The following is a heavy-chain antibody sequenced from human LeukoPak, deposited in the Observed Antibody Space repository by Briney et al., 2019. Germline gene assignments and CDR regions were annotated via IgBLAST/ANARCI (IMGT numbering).Heavy chain of an antibody. V-gene: IGHV4-34*01. Sequence: SETLSLTCAVYGGSFSGYYWSWIRQPPGKGLEWIGEINHSGSTNYNPSLKSRVTISVDTSKNQFSLKLSSVTAADTAVYYCARGRGNFDYWGQGTLVTVSS. CDR1: GGSFSGYY. J-gene: IGHJ4*02. CDR2: INHSGST. CDR3: ARGRGNFDY.